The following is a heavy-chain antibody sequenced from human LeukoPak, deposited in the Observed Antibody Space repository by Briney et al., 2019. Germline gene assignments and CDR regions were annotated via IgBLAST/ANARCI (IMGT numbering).Heavy chain of an antibody. CDR3: AKDTDYGDHTVDY. D-gene: IGHD4-17*01. J-gene: IGHJ4*02. CDR2: ISYDGTNK. Sequence: PGGSLRLSCAASGFTFSSYGMHWVRPAPGKGLEWVAIISYDGTNKYYGDSVKGRFTISRDNSKNTLYLQMNSLRVEDTAVYYCAKDTDYGDHTVDYWGQGTLVTVSS. V-gene: IGHV3-30*18. CDR1: GFTFSSYG.